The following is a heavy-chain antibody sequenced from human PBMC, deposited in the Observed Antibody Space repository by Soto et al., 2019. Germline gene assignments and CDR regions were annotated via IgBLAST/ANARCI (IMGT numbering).Heavy chain of an antibody. CDR3: ARPTTVVTDPYHYGMDV. CDR1: GYSFTSYW. D-gene: IGHD4-17*01. CDR2: IDPSDSYT. J-gene: IGHJ6*02. V-gene: IGHV5-10-1*01. Sequence: PGESLKISCKGSGYSFTSYWISWVRQMPGKGLEWMGRIDPSDSYTNYSPSFQGHVTISADKSISTAYLQWSSLKASDTAMYYCARPTTVVTDPYHYGMDVWGQGTTVTVSS.